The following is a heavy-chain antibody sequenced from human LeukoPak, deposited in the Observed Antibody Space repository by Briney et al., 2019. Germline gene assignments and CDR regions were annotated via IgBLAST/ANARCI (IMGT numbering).Heavy chain of an antibody. V-gene: IGHV3-23*01. CDR1: GFTFSSYA. D-gene: IGHD2-2*01. Sequence: GGSLRLSCAASGFTFSSYAMSWVRQAPGKGLEWVSGIRGSGGSTYYADSVKGRFTISRDNSKNTLYLQMNSLGAEDTALYYCAKVRGSSWDPFDYWGQGTLVTVSS. CDR3: AKVRGSSWDPFDY. J-gene: IGHJ4*02. CDR2: IRGSGGST.